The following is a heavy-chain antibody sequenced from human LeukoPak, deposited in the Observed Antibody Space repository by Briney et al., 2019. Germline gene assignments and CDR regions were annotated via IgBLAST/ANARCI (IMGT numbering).Heavy chain of an antibody. Sequence: SETLSLTCAVYGGSFSGYYRSWIRQPPGKGLEWIGEINHSGSTNYNPSLKSRVTISVDTSKNQFSLKLSSVTAADTAVYYCASPYGSGSYGRDYWGQGTLVTVSS. D-gene: IGHD3-10*01. CDR2: INHSGST. J-gene: IGHJ4*02. V-gene: IGHV4-34*01. CDR3: ASPYGSGSYGRDY. CDR1: GGSFSGYY.